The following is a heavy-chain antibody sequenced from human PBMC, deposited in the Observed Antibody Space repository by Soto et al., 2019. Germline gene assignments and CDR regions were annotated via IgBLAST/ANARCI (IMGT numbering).Heavy chain of an antibody. J-gene: IGHJ1*01. CDR3: ARSSVAGAGYFQR. D-gene: IGHD6-19*01. V-gene: IGHV4-31*03. CDR2: IYYSGST. Sequence: QVQLQESGPGLVKPSQTLSLTCTVSGGSVSGGVYYWNWIRQHPEKGLEWIGYIYYSGSTYYNPSLRSRVTISADTSKNQFSLKLSSVTVADTAVYYCARSSVAGAGYFQRWGQGTQVIVSS. CDR1: GGSVSGGVYY.